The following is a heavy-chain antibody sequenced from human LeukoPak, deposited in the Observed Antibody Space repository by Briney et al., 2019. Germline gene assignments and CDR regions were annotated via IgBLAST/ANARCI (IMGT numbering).Heavy chain of an antibody. D-gene: IGHD6-13*01. V-gene: IGHV1-2*02. CDR3: AREEGAPMAAANV. CDR1: GYTFTGYY. Sequence: ASVKVSCKASGYTFTGYYMHWVRQAPGQGLEWMGWINPNSGGTNYAQKFQGRVTMTTDTSTSTAYMELRSLRSDDTAVYYCAREEGAPMAAANVWGLGTMVTVSS. CDR2: INPNSGGT. J-gene: IGHJ3*01.